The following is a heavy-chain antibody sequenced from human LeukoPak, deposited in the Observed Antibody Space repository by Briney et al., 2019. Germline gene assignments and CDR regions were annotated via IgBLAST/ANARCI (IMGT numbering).Heavy chain of an antibody. V-gene: IGHV1-18*01. CDR2: ISAYNGNT. Sequence: ASVKVSCRASGYTFTSYGISWVRQAPGQGLEWMGWISAYNGNTNYAQKLQGRVTMTADTSTSTAYMELRSLRSDDTAVYYCARGPITIFGVVPPSGNWFDPWGRGTLVTVSS. CDR1: GYTFTSYG. J-gene: IGHJ5*02. D-gene: IGHD3-3*01. CDR3: ARGPITIFGVVPPSGNWFDP.